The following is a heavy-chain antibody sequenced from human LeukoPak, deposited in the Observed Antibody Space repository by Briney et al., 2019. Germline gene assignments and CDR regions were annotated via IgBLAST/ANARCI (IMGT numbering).Heavy chain of an antibody. D-gene: IGHD6-19*01. J-gene: IGHJ4*02. CDR3: ARFIAVAGLYYSDY. CDR1: GGSISSGSYY. Sequence: SETLSLTCTVSGGSISSGSYYWSWIRQPAGKGLEWIGRIYTSGSTNYNPSLKSRVTISVDTSKNQFSLKLSSVTAADTAVYYCARFIAVAGLYYSDYWGQGTLVTVSS. V-gene: IGHV4-61*02. CDR2: IYTSGST.